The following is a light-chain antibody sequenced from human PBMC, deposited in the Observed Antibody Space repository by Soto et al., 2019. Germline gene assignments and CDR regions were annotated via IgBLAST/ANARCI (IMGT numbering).Light chain of an antibody. J-gene: IGKJ5*01. CDR1: QGISSY. CDR3: QQFNSYPFT. CDR2: AAS. Sequence: QLTQSPSFLSASVGDRVTITCRASQGISSYLVWYQQKPGKAPNLLIYAASTSQSGVPSRFSGSGSGTEFTLTISSLQPEDFATYYCQQFNSYPFTFGQGTRLEIK. V-gene: IGKV1-9*01.